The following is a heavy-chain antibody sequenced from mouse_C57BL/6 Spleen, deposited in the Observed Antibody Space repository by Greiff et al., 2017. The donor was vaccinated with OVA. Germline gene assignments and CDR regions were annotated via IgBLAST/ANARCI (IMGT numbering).Heavy chain of an antibody. CDR2: ISSGSSSI. D-gene: IGHD1-1*01. Sequence: EVKLQESGGGLVKPGGSLKLSCAASGFTFSDYGMHWVRQAPEKGLEWVAYISSGSSSIYYNDTVKGRFTISRDNSKNTLFLQMTSLRSEDTAIYYCASSYYYFYFDYWGQGTTLTVSS. J-gene: IGHJ2*01. CDR1: GFTFSDYG. V-gene: IGHV5-17*01. CDR3: ASSYYYFYFDY.